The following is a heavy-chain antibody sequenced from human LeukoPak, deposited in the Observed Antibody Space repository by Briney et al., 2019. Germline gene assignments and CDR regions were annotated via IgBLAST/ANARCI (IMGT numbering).Heavy chain of an antibody. V-gene: IGHV3-23*01. Sequence: GGSLRLSCAASGFTFSSDAMSWVRQAPGKGLEWVSAISGSGGSTYYADSVKGRFTISRDNSKNTLYLQMNSLRAEDTAVYYCAKDTTWYYDSSGYYVFDYWGQGTLVTVSS. CDR2: ISGSGGST. D-gene: IGHD3-22*01. CDR3: AKDTTWYYDSSGYYVFDY. CDR1: GFTFSSDA. J-gene: IGHJ4*02.